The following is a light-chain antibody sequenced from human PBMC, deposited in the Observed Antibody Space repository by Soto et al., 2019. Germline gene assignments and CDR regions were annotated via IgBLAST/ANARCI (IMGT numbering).Light chain of an antibody. J-gene: IGKJ2*01. CDR1: QSISSW. CDR3: QHHNSYPYT. V-gene: IGKV1-5*03. CDR2: KAS. Sequence: DIQMTQSPSTLSASVGDRVTITCRASQSISSWLAWYQQKPGKAPKLLIYKASSLESGVPSRFSGSGSGTEFTLTISSLQPDDFATYYCQHHNSYPYTFGQGTKLEIK.